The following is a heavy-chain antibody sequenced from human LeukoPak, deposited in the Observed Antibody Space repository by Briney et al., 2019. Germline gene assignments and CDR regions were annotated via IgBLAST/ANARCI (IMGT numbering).Heavy chain of an antibody. J-gene: IGHJ5*02. Sequence: ASVKVSCKASGYTFTSYGISWVRQAPGQGLEWMGRISAYNGNTNYAQKLQGRVTMTTDTSTSTAYMELRSLRSDDTAVYYCARRENDGVWFDPWGQGTLVTVSS. D-gene: IGHD1-1*01. CDR1: GYTFTSYG. V-gene: IGHV1-18*01. CDR3: ARRENDGVWFDP. CDR2: ISAYNGNT.